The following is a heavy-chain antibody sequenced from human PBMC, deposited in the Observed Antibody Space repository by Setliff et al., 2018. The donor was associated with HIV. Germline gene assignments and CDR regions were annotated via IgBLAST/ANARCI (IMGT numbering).Heavy chain of an antibody. V-gene: IGHV5-51*01. J-gene: IGHJ3*02. CDR3: ARRAYGYGRTDAFDI. CDR1: GYSFTSYW. Sequence: PGESLKISCKGSGYSFTSYWIGWVRQMPGKGLEWMGIIYPGDSDTRYSPSFQGQVTISADKSISTAYLQWSSLKASDTAMYYCARRAYGYGRTDAFDIWGQGTMVTVSS. D-gene: IGHD5-18*01. CDR2: IYPGDSDT.